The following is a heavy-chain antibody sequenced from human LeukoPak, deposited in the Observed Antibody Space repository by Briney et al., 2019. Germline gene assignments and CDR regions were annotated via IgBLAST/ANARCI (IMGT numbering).Heavy chain of an antibody. J-gene: IGHJ4*02. V-gene: IGHV1-2*02. CDR3: APATMTFDY. CDR1: GYTFTAHN. CDR2: INPNTGDT. Sequence: ASVKVSCKTSGYTFTAHNMHWVRQAPGLGLEWMGWINPNTGDTSCAQRFQGRVTMTRDTSISTAYMELSGLKSDDTAVYYCAPATMTFDYWGQGTLVTVSS. D-gene: IGHD5-24*01.